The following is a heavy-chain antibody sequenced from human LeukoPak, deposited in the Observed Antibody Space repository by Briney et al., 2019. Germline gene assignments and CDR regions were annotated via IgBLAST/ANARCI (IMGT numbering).Heavy chain of an antibody. CDR3: AKETRDSGGYQY. CDR1: GGPFSSYA. V-gene: IGHV1-69*13. J-gene: IGHJ4*02. CDR2: IIPMFGTA. Sequence: SVKVSCKASGGPFSSYAISWVRQAPGQGLEWMGGIIPMFGTASYAQKFQGKVTITADASRRTAYMELNSLRSEDTAVYYCAKETRDSGGYQYWGQGTLVTVSS. D-gene: IGHD3-22*01.